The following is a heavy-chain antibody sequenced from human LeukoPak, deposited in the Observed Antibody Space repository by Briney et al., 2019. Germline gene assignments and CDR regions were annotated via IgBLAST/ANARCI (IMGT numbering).Heavy chain of an antibody. CDR3: SNGRTSSGTLQHDY. CDR1: GFTFSSFA. V-gene: IGHV3-23*01. Sequence: PGGSLRLSCAASGFTFSSFAMSWVRQAPGQGLEWVSAISDNSGNTYYADSVKGRFTISRDNSENTLYLQMNSLRAEDTALYYCSNGRTSSGTLQHDYWDQGTLVTVSS. J-gene: IGHJ4*02. D-gene: IGHD6-19*01. CDR2: ISDNSGNT.